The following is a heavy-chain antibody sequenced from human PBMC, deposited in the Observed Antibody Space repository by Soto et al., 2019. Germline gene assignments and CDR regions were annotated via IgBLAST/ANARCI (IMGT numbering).Heavy chain of an antibody. D-gene: IGHD6-6*01. CDR1: GYIFPDYY. Sequence: ASVKVSCKASGYIFPDYYVHWVRQAPGEGLEWMGRINPNGGGTNYAQKFEGWVTMTTDTSISTAYMELSRLNFDDTAAYYCARGEQLVHFDSWGQGTLVTVSS. J-gene: IGHJ4*01. CDR3: ARGEQLVHFDS. V-gene: IGHV1-2*04. CDR2: INPNGGGT.